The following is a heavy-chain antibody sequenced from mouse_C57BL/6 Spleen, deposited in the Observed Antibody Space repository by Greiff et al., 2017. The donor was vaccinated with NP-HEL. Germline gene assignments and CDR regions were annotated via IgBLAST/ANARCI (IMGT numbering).Heavy chain of an antibody. CDR1: GFTFSSYT. D-gene: IGHD1-1*01. Sequence: EVKVVESGGGLVKPGGSLKLSCAASGFTFSSYTMSWVRQTPEKRLEWVATISGGGGNTYYPDSVKGRFTISRDNAKNTLYLQMSSLRSEDTALYYCARQGTTVVGEDYWGQGTTLTVSS. J-gene: IGHJ2*01. CDR3: ARQGTTVVGEDY. V-gene: IGHV5-9*01. CDR2: ISGGGGNT.